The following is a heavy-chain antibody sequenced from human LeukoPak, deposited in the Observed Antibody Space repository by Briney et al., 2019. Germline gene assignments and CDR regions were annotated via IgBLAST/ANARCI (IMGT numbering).Heavy chain of an antibody. CDR3: ARDFRAPDI. V-gene: IGHV4-30-2*01. J-gene: IGHJ3*02. CDR2: IYHSGST. Sequence: PSETLSLACTVSGDSISSSPYYWVWIRQPPGKGLEWIGYIYHSGSTYYNPSLKSRVAISVDRSKNQFSLKLSSVTAADTAVYYCARDFRAPDIWGQGTMVTVSS. CDR1: GDSISSSPYY.